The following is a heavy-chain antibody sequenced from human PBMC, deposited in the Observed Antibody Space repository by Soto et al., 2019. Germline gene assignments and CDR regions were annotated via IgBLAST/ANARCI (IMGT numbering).Heavy chain of an antibody. J-gene: IGHJ4*02. Sequence: SETLSLTCTVSGGSISSYYWSWIRQPPRKGLEWIGYIYYSGSTNYNPSLKSRVTISVDTSKNQFSLKLSSVTAADTAVYYCARVLGPGYGSGIGYWGQGTLVTVSS. CDR3: ARVLGPGYGSGIGY. D-gene: IGHD3-10*01. V-gene: IGHV4-59*01. CDR2: IYYSGST. CDR1: GGSISSYY.